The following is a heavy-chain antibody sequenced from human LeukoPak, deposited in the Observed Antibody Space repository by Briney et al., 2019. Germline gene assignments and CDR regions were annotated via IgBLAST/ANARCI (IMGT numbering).Heavy chain of an antibody. J-gene: IGHJ3*02. Sequence: GGSLRLSCAASGFTFSSYSMNWVRQAPGRGLEWVSSISSSSSYIYYADSVKGRFTISRDNAKNSLYLQMNSLRAEDTAVYYCARDLGYYDSSGPTYAFDIWGQGTMVTVSS. CDR1: GFTFSSYS. CDR3: ARDLGYYDSSGPTYAFDI. CDR2: ISSSSSYI. V-gene: IGHV3-21*01. D-gene: IGHD3-22*01.